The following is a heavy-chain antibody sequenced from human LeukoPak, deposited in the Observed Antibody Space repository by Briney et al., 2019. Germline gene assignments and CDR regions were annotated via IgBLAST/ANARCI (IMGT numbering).Heavy chain of an antibody. Sequence: PGGSLRLSCAASGFTFSSYAMSWVRQAPGKGLEWVSAISGSGGSTYYADSVKGWFAISRDNSKNTLYLQMNSLRAEDTAVYYCAKILERELQYYYYGMDVWGQGTSVTVSS. D-gene: IGHD5-24*01. V-gene: IGHV3-23*01. J-gene: IGHJ6*02. CDR2: ISGSGGST. CDR3: AKILERELQYYYYGMDV. CDR1: GFTFSSYA.